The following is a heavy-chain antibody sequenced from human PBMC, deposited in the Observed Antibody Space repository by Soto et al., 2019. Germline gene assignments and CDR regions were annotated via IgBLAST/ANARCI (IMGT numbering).Heavy chain of an antibody. J-gene: IGHJ2*01. CDR2: LSAGNGNS. CDR1: GYTFIRNP. CDR3: ARVGYYDSSGYHNWYFDL. V-gene: IGHV1-3*01. D-gene: IGHD3-22*01. Sequence: GASVKVSCKTSGYTFIRNPIHWVRQAPGQRLEWMGWLSAGNGNSDYSQKFQGRLTITRDTSASTVYMELSSLRSEDTAVYYCARVGYYDSSGYHNWYFDLWGRGTLVTVSS.